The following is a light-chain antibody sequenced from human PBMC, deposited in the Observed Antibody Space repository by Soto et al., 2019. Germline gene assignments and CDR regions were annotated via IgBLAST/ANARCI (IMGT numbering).Light chain of an antibody. Sequence: DVVMTQSPLSLPVTLGQPASISCRSSQSLIHSDGSTYLNWFQQRPGQSPRRLIYEVSDRDSGVPDRFSGSGSGTDFTLIMSWVEAEDVGGYYCMQGTPWPWTFGQGAEVEIK. CDR2: EVS. CDR1: QSLIHSDGSTY. CDR3: MQGTPWPWT. J-gene: IGKJ1*01. V-gene: IGKV2-30*02.